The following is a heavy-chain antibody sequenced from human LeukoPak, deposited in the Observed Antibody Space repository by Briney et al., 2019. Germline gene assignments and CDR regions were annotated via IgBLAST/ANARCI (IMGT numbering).Heavy chain of an antibody. J-gene: IGHJ6*03. CDR3: ARPNSVLRFLEWPKGGYYYYYMDV. D-gene: IGHD3-3*01. V-gene: IGHV1-8*01. CDR1: GYTFTSYD. Sequence: ASVKVSCKASGYTFTSYDINWVRQATGQGLEWMVWMNPNSGNTGYAQKFQGRVTMTRNTSISTAYMELSSLRSEDTAVYYCARPNSVLRFLEWPKGGYYYYYMDVWGKGTTVTVSS. CDR2: MNPNSGNT.